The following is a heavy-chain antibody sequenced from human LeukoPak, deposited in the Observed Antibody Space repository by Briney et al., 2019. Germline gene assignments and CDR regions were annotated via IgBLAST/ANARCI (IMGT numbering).Heavy chain of an antibody. CDR2: ISSSSSYI. Sequence: TGGSLRLSCAVSGFTVSSNYMSWVRQAPGKGLEWVSSISSSSSYIYYADSVKGRFTISRDNAKNSLYLQMNSLGAEDTAAYYCARGIAVAGRFDYWGQGTLVTVSS. CDR3: ARGIAVAGRFDY. D-gene: IGHD6-19*01. J-gene: IGHJ4*02. CDR1: GFTVSSNY. V-gene: IGHV3-21*01.